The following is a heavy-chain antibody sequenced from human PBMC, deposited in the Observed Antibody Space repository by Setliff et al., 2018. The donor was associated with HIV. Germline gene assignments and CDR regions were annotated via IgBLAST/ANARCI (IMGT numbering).Heavy chain of an antibody. CDR2: INSNGGST. CDR3: AKDSAFYFYGSGSYYNPYFYMDV. Sequence: PGGSLRLSCAASGFTVSGNYMTWVRQAPGKGLEWVSTINSNGGSTYYADSVKGRFTISRDNSKNTLYLQMNSLRAEDTAVYYCAKDSAFYFYGSGSYYNPYFYMDVWGKGTTVTVSS. V-gene: IGHV3-23*01. J-gene: IGHJ6*03. CDR1: GFTVSGNY. D-gene: IGHD3-10*01.